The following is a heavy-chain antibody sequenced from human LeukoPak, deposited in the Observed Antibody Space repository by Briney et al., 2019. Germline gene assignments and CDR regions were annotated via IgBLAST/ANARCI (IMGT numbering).Heavy chain of an antibody. V-gene: IGHV3-15*01. Sequence: KSGGPLRLSCAASGFRLSNAWMSWVRHAPGKGLEWVGRIKSKSDGETTEYAATVKGRLNISRDDSKNTRYLQMNSLKTEDTAVYYCATDSRSSSYYWGKGTLV. CDR2: IKSKSDGETT. CDR1: GFRLSNAW. D-gene: IGHD6-6*01. J-gene: IGHJ4*02. CDR3: ATDSRSSSYY.